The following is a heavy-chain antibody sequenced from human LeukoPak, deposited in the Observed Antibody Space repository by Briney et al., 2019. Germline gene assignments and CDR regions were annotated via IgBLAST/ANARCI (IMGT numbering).Heavy chain of an antibody. CDR1: GGTFSSYA. D-gene: IGHD6-6*01. V-gene: IGHV1-69*05. Sequence: ASVKVSCKASGGTFSSYAISWVRQAPGQGLERMGRIIPIFGTANYAQKFQGRVTITTDESTSTAYMELSSLRSEDTAVYYCARDRGSSSSWHYYYYMDVWGKGTTVTVSS. CDR2: IIPIFGTA. J-gene: IGHJ6*03. CDR3: ARDRGSSSSWHYYYYMDV.